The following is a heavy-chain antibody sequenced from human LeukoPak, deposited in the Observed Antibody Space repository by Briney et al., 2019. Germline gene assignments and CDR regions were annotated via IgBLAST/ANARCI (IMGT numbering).Heavy chain of an antibody. CDR2: IYYSGST. Sequence: SETLSLTCTVSGGSINSYYWSWIRQPPGKGLEWIGYIYYSGSTNYNPSLKSRVTISVDTSKNQFSLKLSSVTAADTAVYYCARNTYYYGSGSYFPDAFDIWGQGTMVTVSS. V-gene: IGHV4-59*01. J-gene: IGHJ3*02. CDR1: GGSINSYY. D-gene: IGHD3-10*01. CDR3: ARNTYYYGSGSYFPDAFDI.